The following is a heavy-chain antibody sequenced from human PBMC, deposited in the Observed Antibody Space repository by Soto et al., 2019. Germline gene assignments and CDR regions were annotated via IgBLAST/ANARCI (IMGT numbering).Heavy chain of an antibody. Sequence: GGSLRLSYAASGFTFSSYEMNWVRQAPGKGLEWVSYISSSGSTIYYADSVKGRFTISRDNAKNSLYLQMNSLRAEDTAVYYCARDRRNYGMDVWGQGTTVTVSS. CDR3: ARDRRNYGMDV. CDR2: ISSSGSTI. CDR1: GFTFSSYE. V-gene: IGHV3-48*03. J-gene: IGHJ6*02.